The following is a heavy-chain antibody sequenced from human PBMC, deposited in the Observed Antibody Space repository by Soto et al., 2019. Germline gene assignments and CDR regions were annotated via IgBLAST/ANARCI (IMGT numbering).Heavy chain of an antibody. D-gene: IGHD6-19*01. Sequence: QVQLQESGPGLVKPSQTLSLTCTVSGGSISSGGYYWSWIRQHPGKGLEWIGYIYYSGSTYYNPSLKSRVTISVDTSKNQFSLKLSSVTAADTAVYYCAREKRMPGYSSGRFDPWGQGTLVTVSS. CDR2: IYYSGST. CDR1: GGSISSGGYY. CDR3: AREKRMPGYSSGRFDP. V-gene: IGHV4-31*03. J-gene: IGHJ5*02.